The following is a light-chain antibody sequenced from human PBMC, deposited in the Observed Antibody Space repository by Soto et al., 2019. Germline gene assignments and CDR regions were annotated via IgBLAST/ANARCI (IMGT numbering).Light chain of an antibody. CDR3: QQYGSSRPWT. CDR1: QSVSSNS. CDR2: GAS. V-gene: IGKV3-20*01. J-gene: IGKJ1*01. Sequence: EIVLTQSPGTLSLSPGERATLSCRASQSVSSNSLAWYQQKPGQAPRLLIYGASSRATGIPDRFTGSGSGTDFTLTISRLEPEDFAVYYCQQYGSSRPWTFGQGTKVEIK.